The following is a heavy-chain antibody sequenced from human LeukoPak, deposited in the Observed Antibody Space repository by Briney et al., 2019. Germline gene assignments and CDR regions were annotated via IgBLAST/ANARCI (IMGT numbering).Heavy chain of an antibody. D-gene: IGHD5-18*01. V-gene: IGHV3-9*01. CDR3: ARVGRPTDTAMDDFDY. J-gene: IGHJ4*02. Sequence: TGGSLRLSCAASGFTFDDYAMHWVRQPPGKGLEWVSGISWNSGSIDYADSVKGRFTISRDNAKNSLYLQMNSLRAEDTAVYYCARVGRPTDTAMDDFDYWGQGTLVTVSS. CDR2: ISWNSGSI. CDR1: GFTFDDYA.